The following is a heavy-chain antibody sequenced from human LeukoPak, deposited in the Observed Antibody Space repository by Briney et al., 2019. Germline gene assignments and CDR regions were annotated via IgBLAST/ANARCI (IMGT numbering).Heavy chain of an antibody. CDR1: GFTFRSYA. CDR3: AKDLKTGYYDHVTY. V-gene: IGHV3-30*04. D-gene: IGHD3-9*01. CDR2: ISYDGSNK. J-gene: IGHJ4*02. Sequence: GGSLRLSCAASGFTFRSYAMHWVRQAPGKGLEWVAVISYDGSNKYYADSVKGRFTISRDNSKNTLYLQMNSLRAEDTDVYYCAKDLKTGYYDHVTYWGQGTLVTVSS.